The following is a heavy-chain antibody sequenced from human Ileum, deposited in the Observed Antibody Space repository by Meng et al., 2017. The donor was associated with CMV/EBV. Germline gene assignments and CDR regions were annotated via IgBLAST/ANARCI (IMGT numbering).Heavy chain of an antibody. V-gene: IGHV3-74*01. CDR2: IHSEGSVG. D-gene: IGHD4/OR15-4a*01. CDR1: GFSFSSYG. CDR3: ARDRCGSNGCHNDADM. Sequence: GESLKISCAASGFSFSSYGMRWVRQVLGKGLEWLSLIHSEGSVGIYADSVKGRFTISRDNSKNTLYLQMSSLRADDTAVYYCARDRCGSNGCHNDADMWGQGTMVTVSS. J-gene: IGHJ3*02.